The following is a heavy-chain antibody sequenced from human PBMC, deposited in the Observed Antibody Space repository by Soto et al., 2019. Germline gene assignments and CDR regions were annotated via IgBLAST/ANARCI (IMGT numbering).Heavy chain of an antibody. CDR2: VYNNGGT. J-gene: IGHJ3*02. Sequence: SETLSLTCTVSGGSISSDYWSWIRQPPGKGLEWVGYVYNNGGTKYNPSLKSRVTISVDTSNNQFSLKLTSVTAADTAVYYCARGSYYATSGYYSALDIWAQWTMVTVSS. V-gene: IGHV4-59*01. D-gene: IGHD3-22*01. CDR1: GGSISSDY. CDR3: ARGSYYATSGYYSALDI.